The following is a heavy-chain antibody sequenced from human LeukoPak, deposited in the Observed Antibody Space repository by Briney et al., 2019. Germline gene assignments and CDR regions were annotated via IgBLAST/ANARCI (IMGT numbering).Heavy chain of an antibody. J-gene: IGHJ4*02. CDR3: ARRGTSTMIVVVTPSRPYYFDY. V-gene: IGHV4-34*01. Sequence: KPSETLSLTCAVYGGSFSGYYWSWIRQPPGKGLEWIGEINHSGSTNYNPSLKSRVTISVDTSKKQFSLKLSSVTAADTAVYYCARRGTSTMIVVVTPSRPYYFDYWGQGTLVTVSS. CDR1: GGSFSGYY. CDR2: INHSGST. D-gene: IGHD3-22*01.